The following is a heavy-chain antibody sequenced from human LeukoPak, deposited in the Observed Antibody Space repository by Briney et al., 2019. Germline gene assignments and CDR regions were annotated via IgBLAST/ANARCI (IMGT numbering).Heavy chain of an antibody. CDR2: ISGSGGST. Sequence: GGSLRLSCAASGFTFSSYAMSWVRQAPGKGLEWVSAISGSGGSTYYADSVKGRFTISRDNSKNTLYLQMNSLRAEDTALYYCARDSYYGSGSYPSDYWGQGTLVTVSS. CDR1: GFTFSSYA. CDR3: ARDSYYGSGSYPSDY. V-gene: IGHV3-23*01. J-gene: IGHJ4*02. D-gene: IGHD3-10*01.